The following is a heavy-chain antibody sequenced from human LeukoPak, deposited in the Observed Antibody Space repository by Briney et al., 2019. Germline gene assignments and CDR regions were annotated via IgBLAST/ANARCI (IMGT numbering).Heavy chain of an antibody. J-gene: IGHJ4*02. Sequence: SQTLSLTCTVSGGSISSGGYYWSWLRQHPGKGLEWIGYIYYSGSTYYNPSLKSRVTISVDTSKNQFSLKLSSVTAADTAVYYCATSPKGNREAFDYWGQGTLVTVSS. V-gene: IGHV4-31*03. CDR1: GGSISSGGYY. CDR3: ATSPKGNREAFDY. CDR2: IYYSGST. D-gene: IGHD5-24*01.